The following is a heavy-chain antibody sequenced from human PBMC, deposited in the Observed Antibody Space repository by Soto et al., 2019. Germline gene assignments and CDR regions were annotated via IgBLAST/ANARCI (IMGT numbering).Heavy chain of an antibody. D-gene: IGHD3-22*01. V-gene: IGHV1-18*01. CDR2: ISTYNGNT. J-gene: IGHJ6*02. Sequence: QVQLVQSGAEVKKPGASVKVSCKASGYTFINYGISWVRQAPGQGLEWMGWISTYNGNTKYAKKVQGRVTMTTDTSTSTAYMELRSLRSDDTAMYYCARWLRNGMHVWGQGTTVTVSS. CDR1: GYTFINYG. CDR3: ARWLRNGMHV.